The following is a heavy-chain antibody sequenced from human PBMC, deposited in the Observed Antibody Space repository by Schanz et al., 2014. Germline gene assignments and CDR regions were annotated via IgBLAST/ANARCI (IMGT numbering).Heavy chain of an antibody. J-gene: IGHJ4*02. D-gene: IGHD6-19*01. CDR2: MNESHSTI. Sequence: EVQLLESGGGLVQPGGSLRLSCVASGFAFSSYAMGWVRQARGKGLEWVSAMNESHSTIYYADSVRGRFTISRDNSKNTLYLQMNSLRVEDTAVYYCAASSGWHPSTDYWGQGTLVTVSS. V-gene: IGHV3-23*01. CDR3: AASSGWHPSTDY. CDR1: GFAFSSYA.